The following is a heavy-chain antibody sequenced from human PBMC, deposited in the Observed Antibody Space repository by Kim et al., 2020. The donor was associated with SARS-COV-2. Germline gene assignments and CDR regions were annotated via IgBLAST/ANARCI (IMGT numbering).Heavy chain of an antibody. Sequence: GGSLRLSCAASGFTFSEHYMDWVRQAPGKGLEWVGRSRNKANSYTTEYAASVKGRFTISRDDSKNSVYLQMNSLQTEDTAVYYCGKDHNNAFDIGGQGTMVAVSS. CDR2: SRNKANSYTT. CDR3: GKDHNNAFDI. J-gene: IGHJ3*02. D-gene: IGHD1-20*01. V-gene: IGHV3-72*01. CDR1: GFTFSEHY.